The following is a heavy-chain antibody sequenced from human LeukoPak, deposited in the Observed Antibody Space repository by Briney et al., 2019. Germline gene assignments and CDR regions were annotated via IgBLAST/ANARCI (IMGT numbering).Heavy chain of an antibody. CDR3: ARHLTSSWFGELTRWFDP. V-gene: IGHV4-39*01. Sequence: PSETLSLTCAVYGGSFSGYYWGWIRQPPGKGLEWIGSIYYSGSTYYNPSLKSRVTISVDTSKNQFSLKLSSVTAADTAVYYCARHLTSSWFGELTRWFDPWGQGTLVTVSS. CDR2: IYYSGST. J-gene: IGHJ5*02. CDR1: GGSFSGYY. D-gene: IGHD3-10*01.